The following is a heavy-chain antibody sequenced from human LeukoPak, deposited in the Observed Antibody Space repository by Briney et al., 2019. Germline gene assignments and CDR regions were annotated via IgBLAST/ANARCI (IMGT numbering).Heavy chain of an antibody. V-gene: IGHV4-38-2*02. CDR3: ARRSHYYGSGSYLYP. CDR1: GYSISSGYY. D-gene: IGHD3-10*01. J-gene: IGHJ5*02. CDR2: INHSGST. Sequence: SETLSLTCTVSGYSISSGYYWGWIRQPPGKGLEWIGEINHSGSTNYNPSLKSRVTISVDTSKNQFSLKLSSVTAADTAVYYCARRSHYYGSGSYLYPWGQGTLVTVSS.